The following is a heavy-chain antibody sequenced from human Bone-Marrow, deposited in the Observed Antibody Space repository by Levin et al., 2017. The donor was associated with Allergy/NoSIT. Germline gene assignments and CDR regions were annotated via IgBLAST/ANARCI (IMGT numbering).Heavy chain of an antibody. Sequence: GGSLRLSCAASGFTFSSYWMSWVRQAPGKGLEWVANIKQDGSEKYYVDSVKGRFTISRDNAKNSLYLQMNSLRAEDTAVYYCATEPPRRGWPGDKAFDYWGQGTLVTVSS. V-gene: IGHV3-7*01. CDR3: ATEPPRRGWPGDKAFDY. D-gene: IGHD6-19*01. CDR2: IKQDGSEK. CDR1: GFTFSSYW. J-gene: IGHJ4*02.